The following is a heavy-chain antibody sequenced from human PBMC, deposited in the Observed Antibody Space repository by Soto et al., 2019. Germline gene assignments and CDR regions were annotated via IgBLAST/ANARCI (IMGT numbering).Heavy chain of an antibody. J-gene: IGHJ4*02. V-gene: IGHV3-30*18. Sequence: VQLVESGGGVVQPGRSLRLSCAASGFTFSDYAMHWVRQAPGKGLEWVAVVSHDGRNTHYADSVKGRFPISRDSSKHTVSLEMTSLRAEDTAVYYCAKGGRQWLVTSDFNYWGQGALVTVSS. D-gene: IGHD6-19*01. CDR3: AKGGRQWLVTSDFNY. CDR2: VSHDGRNT. CDR1: GFTFSDYA.